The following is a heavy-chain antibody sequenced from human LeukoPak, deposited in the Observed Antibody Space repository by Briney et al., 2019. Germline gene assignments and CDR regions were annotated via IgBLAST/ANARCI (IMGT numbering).Heavy chain of an antibody. D-gene: IGHD3-22*01. CDR3: AKGEYYDDSSGYPEY. J-gene: IGHJ4*02. V-gene: IGHV3-30*02. CDR1: GFTFSSYG. Sequence: PGGSLRLSCAASGFTFSSYGMHWVRQAPGKGLEWVTFIRYDGSNKYYADSVKGRFTISRDNSKNTLYVQMNSLRAEDTAVYYCAKGEYYDDSSGYPEYWGQGTLVTVSS. CDR2: IRYDGSNK.